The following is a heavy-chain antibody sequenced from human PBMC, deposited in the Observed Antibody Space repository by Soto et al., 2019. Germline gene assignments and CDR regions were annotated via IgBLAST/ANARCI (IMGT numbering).Heavy chain of an antibody. J-gene: IGHJ6*02. V-gene: IGHV1-2*02. Sequence: QVQLVQSGADVKKPGASVKVSCKASGYTFTAYYIHRVRQAPGQRLEWMGWINPNSGATKYSNKFQGSVTRTSDTPINTFDMEVSRLTSDYTAIYYCARAGIAAAGSGEYAMDVWGQGTTVTVSS. CDR3: ARAGIAAAGSGEYAMDV. CDR2: INPNSGAT. D-gene: IGHD6-25*01. CDR1: GYTFTAYY.